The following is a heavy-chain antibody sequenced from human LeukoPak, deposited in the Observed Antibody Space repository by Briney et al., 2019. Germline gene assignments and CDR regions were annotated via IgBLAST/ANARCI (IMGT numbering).Heavy chain of an antibody. D-gene: IGHD2-21*02. CDR1: GYSFTTYW. Sequence: GESLKISCKGSGYSFTTYWIGWVRQMPGRGLERMGIIYPGDSDTRYSPSFQGQVTISADKSISTAYLQWSSLKASDTAMYYCARLGTATARDAFDIWGQGTMVTVSS. V-gene: IGHV5-51*01. CDR2: IYPGDSDT. J-gene: IGHJ3*02. CDR3: ARLGTATARDAFDI.